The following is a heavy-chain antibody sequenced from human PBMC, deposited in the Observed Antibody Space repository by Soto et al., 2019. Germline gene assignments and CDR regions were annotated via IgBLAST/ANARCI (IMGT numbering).Heavy chain of an antibody. Sequence: SETLSLTCSVSGDSISNSRFYWAWIRQPPGEGLEWIGSIYHTGNAYYNPSLKSRVTVSVDTSKNQFSLKLTSVTAADTAVYFCVSHRNYIVVSGSFFDYWSQGTLVTVSS. CDR1: GDSISNSRFY. CDR2: IYHTGNA. D-gene: IGHD6-19*01. V-gene: IGHV4-39*01. J-gene: IGHJ4*02. CDR3: VSHRNYIVVSGSFFDY.